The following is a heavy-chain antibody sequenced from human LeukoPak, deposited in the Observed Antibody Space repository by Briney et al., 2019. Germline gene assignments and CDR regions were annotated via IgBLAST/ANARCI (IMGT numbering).Heavy chain of an antibody. CDR1: GGTFSGYA. D-gene: IGHD3-10*01. CDR2: IIPTFGTA. J-gene: IGHJ4*02. CDR3: ARDYGFGESNYFDY. Sequence: SVKVSCKASGGTFSGYAISWVRQAPGQGLEWMGGIIPTFGTANYAQKFQGRVTITTDESTSTAYMELSSLRSEDTAVYYCARDYGFGESNYFDYWGQGTLVTVSS. V-gene: IGHV1-69*05.